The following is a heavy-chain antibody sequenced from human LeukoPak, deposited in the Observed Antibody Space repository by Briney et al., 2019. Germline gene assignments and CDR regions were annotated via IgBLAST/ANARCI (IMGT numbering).Heavy chain of an antibody. Sequence: TGGSLRLSCEASDFTFNYYTMNWVRQAPGKGLEWVSYISSSGSTIYYADSVKGRFTISRDNAKNSLYLQMNSLRAEDTAVYYCAELGITMIGGVWGKGTTVTISS. CDR1: DFTFNYYT. J-gene: IGHJ6*04. V-gene: IGHV3-48*03. CDR2: ISSSGSTI. CDR3: AELGITMIGGV. D-gene: IGHD3-10*02.